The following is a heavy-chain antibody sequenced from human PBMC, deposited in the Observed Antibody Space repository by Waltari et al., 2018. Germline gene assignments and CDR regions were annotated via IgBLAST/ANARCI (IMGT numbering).Heavy chain of an antibody. Sequence: QVQLQESGPGVVRPSETLSLTCTFSSGSISSYYWCWLRQSPGKGLEFLGYVSFTGTTNYNPSLRSRVTISIDTSQNQFSLKLSSVTASDTAVYYCAAYGTDAWRGPHDNWFDPWGQGTLVTVSS. CDR3: AAYGTDAWRGPHDNWFDP. J-gene: IGHJ5*02. D-gene: IGHD3-10*01. CDR2: VSFTGTT. CDR1: SGSISSYY. V-gene: IGHV4-59*01.